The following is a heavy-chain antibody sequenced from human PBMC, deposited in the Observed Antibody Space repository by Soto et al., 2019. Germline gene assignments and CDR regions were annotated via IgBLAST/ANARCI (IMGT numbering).Heavy chain of an antibody. V-gene: IGHV3-23*01. J-gene: IGHJ4*02. CDR2: ISGSSDVI. CDR3: AKYRSTSSGAAGFDS. Sequence: GESLRLSCAVSGFTFTSYAMTWVRQPPGKGLEWVSSISGSSDVIYYADSVKGRFTMSRDNSKVTLYLQLNSLRAEDTGVYYCAKYRSTSSGAAGFDSWGQGALVTVSS. D-gene: IGHD6-6*01. CDR1: GFTFTSYA.